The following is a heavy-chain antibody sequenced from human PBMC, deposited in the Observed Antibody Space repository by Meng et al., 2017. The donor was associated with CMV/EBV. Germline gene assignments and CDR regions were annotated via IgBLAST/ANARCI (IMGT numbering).Heavy chain of an antibody. D-gene: IGHD1-26*01. CDR3: ARESFGSHFDY. CDR2: ISYDGSNK. J-gene: IGHJ4*02. CDR1: GFTFSSYA. Sequence: GESLKISCAASGFTFSSYAMHWVRQAPGKGLEWVAVISYDGSNKYYADSVKGRFTISRDNSKNTLYLQMNSLRAEDTAVYYCARESFGSHFDYRGQGTLVTVSS. V-gene: IGHV3-30-3*01.